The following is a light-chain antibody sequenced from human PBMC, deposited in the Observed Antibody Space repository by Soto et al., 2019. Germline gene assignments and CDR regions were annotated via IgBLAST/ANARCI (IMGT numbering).Light chain of an antibody. Sequence: QSVLTQPPSASGTPRQRVTISCSGSSSNIGSNTVNWYQQLPGTAPKLLIYSSNQRPSGVPDRFSGSKSGTSASLAISGLQSEDEADYYCAAWDDSLNGYVFGTGTKVTVL. CDR1: SSNIGSNT. J-gene: IGLJ1*01. V-gene: IGLV1-44*01. CDR2: SSN. CDR3: AAWDDSLNGYV.